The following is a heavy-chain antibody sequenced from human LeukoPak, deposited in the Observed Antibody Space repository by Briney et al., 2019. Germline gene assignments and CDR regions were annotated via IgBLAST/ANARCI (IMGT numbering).Heavy chain of an antibody. Sequence: SQTLSLTFTVSGGSISSGGYYWSWIRQHPGKGLEWIGYIYYSGSTYYNPSLKSRVTISVDTSKNQFSLKLSSVTAADTAVYYCARETYYYDSSGSPSPDYWGQGTLVTVSS. CDR1: GGSISSGGYY. CDR3: ARETYYYDSSGSPSPDY. D-gene: IGHD3-22*01. J-gene: IGHJ4*02. V-gene: IGHV4-31*03. CDR2: IYYSGST.